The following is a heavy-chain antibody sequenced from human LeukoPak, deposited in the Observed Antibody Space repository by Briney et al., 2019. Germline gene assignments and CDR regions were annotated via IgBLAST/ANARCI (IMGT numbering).Heavy chain of an antibody. CDR2: ITWDAGST. CDR3: ARASYLPWY. Sequence: GGSLRLSCAASGFTFDDYAMHWVRQAPGKGLEWVSLITWDAGSTYYADSVKGRFTISRDNAKNSLYLQMNSLRAEDTAVYYCARASYLPWYWGQGTLVTVSS. J-gene: IGHJ4*02. V-gene: IGHV3-43D*03. D-gene: IGHD2-2*02. CDR1: GFTFDDYA.